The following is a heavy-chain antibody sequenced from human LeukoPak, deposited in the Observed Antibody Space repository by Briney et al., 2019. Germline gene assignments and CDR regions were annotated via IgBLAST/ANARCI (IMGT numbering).Heavy chain of an antibody. J-gene: IGHJ4*02. D-gene: IGHD6-19*01. V-gene: IGHV3-73*01. CDR1: GFTFSGSA. CDR2: IRSKANSYAT. CDR3: VLIAVASRPIDY. Sequence: GGSLRLSCAASGFTFSGSAMHWVRQASGKGLEWVGRIRSKANSYATAYAASVKGRFTISRDDSKNTAYLQMNSLKTEDTAVYYCVLIAVASRPIDYWGQGTLVTVSS.